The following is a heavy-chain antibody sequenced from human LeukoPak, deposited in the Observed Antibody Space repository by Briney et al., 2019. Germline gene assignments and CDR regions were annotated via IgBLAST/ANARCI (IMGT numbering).Heavy chain of an antibody. J-gene: IGHJ4*02. CDR1: GGSISSYY. V-gene: IGHV4-59*01. Sequence: PSETLSLTCTVSGGSISSYYWSWIRQPPGKGLEWIGYIYYSGSTNYNPSLKSRVTISVDTSKNQFSLKLSSVTAADTAVYYCARVAAAGMGFDYWGQGTLVTVSS. D-gene: IGHD6-13*01. CDR3: ARVAAAGMGFDY. CDR2: IYYSGST.